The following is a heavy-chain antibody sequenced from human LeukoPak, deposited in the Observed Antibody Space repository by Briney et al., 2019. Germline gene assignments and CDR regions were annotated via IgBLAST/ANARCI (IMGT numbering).Heavy chain of an antibody. Sequence: PGGSLRLSCAASGFTFTSYWMHWVRQAPGKGLVWLSRINSDGSITSYADSLEGRFTISRDNAKNTVYLQMNSLRAEDTAVYYCESPGVGFDYWGQGALVTVSS. CDR3: ESPGVGFDY. CDR1: GFTFTSYW. V-gene: IGHV3-74*01. CDR2: INSDGSIT. J-gene: IGHJ4*02.